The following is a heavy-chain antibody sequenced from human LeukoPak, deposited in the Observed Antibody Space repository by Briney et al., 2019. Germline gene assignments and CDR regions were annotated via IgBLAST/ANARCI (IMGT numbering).Heavy chain of an antibody. CDR3: ARAGSDCSSTSCYTIMWFDP. J-gene: IGHJ5*02. Sequence: SGTLSLTCAVSGGSISSSNWWSWVRQPPGKGLEWIGEIYHSGSTNYNPSLKSRVTISVDKSKNQFSLKLSSVTAADTAVYYCARAGSDCSSTSCYTIMWFDPWGQGTLVTVSS. CDR2: IYHSGST. V-gene: IGHV4-4*02. CDR1: GGSISSSNW. D-gene: IGHD2-2*02.